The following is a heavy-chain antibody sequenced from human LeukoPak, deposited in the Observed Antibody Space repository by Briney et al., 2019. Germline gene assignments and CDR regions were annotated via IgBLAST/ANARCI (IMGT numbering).Heavy chain of an antibody. V-gene: IGHV4-4*07. CDR1: GGSISSYY. CDR3: ASAGYCSSTSCPPFDY. D-gene: IGHD2-2*01. Sequence: SETLSLTCTVSGGSISSYYWSWIRQPAGKGLEWIGRIYISGSTNYNPSLKSRVTMSVDTSKNQFSLKLSSVTAADTAVYYCASAGYCSSTSCPPFDYWGQGTLVTVSS. J-gene: IGHJ4*02. CDR2: IYISGST.